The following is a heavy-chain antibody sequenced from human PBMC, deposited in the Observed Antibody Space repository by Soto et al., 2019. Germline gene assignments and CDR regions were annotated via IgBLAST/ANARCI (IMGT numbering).Heavy chain of an antibody. CDR2: IIPIFGTA. CDR3: ASQRQLVRTDYYYAMDV. Sequence: QVQLVQSGAEVKKPGSSVKVSCKASGGTFSSYAISWVRQAPGQGLEWMGGIIPIFGTANYAQKFQGRVTITADESTSTAYMELSSLRSEDTAVYYCASQRQLVRTDYYYAMDVWGQGTTVTVSS. CDR1: GGTFSSYA. J-gene: IGHJ6*02. V-gene: IGHV1-69*12. D-gene: IGHD6-6*01.